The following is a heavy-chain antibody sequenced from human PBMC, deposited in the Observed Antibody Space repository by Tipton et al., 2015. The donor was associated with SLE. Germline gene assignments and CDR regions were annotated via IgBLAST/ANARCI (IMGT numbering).Heavy chain of an antibody. V-gene: IGHV4-39*07. Sequence: TLSLTCTVSGPSLSSSTYDWGWIRQPPGKGLEWIGSTYITGNTHYTPSLQSRVTISVDTSKNQVSLKLGSVTAADTALYYCVRDGAGDLGAFDIWGPGTLVTVSS. J-gene: IGHJ3*02. CDR2: TYITGNT. CDR1: GPSLSSSTYD. CDR3: VRDGAGDLGAFDI. D-gene: IGHD2-21*02.